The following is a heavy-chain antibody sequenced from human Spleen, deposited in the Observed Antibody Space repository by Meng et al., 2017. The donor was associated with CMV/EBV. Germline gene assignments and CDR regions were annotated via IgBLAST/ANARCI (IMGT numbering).Heavy chain of an antibody. D-gene: IGHD5-18*01. V-gene: IGHV4-34*01. CDR1: GGSFSGYY. CDR2: INHSGST. J-gene: IGHJ4*02. CDR3: ARVRGSIQLWPSYFDY. Sequence: GSLRLSCAVYGGSFSGYYWSWIRQPPGKGLEWIGEINHSGSTNYNPSLKSRVTISVDTSKNQFSLKLSSVTAADTAVYYCARVRGSIQLWPSYFDYWGQGTLVTV.